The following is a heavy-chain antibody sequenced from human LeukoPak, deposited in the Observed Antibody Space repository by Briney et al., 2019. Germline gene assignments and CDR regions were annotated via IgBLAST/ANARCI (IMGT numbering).Heavy chain of an antibody. CDR3: ARQPGGRWVTTLYYFDY. CDR1: GGSISSSSYY. CDR2: IYYSGST. D-gene: IGHD4-17*01. J-gene: IGHJ4*02. V-gene: IGHV4-39*01. Sequence: PSETLSLTCTVSGGSISSSSYYWGWIRQPPGKGLEWIGRIYYSGSTYYNPSLKSRVAISVDTSKNQFSLKLSSVTAADTAVYYCARQPGGRWVTTLYYFDYWGQGTLVTVSS.